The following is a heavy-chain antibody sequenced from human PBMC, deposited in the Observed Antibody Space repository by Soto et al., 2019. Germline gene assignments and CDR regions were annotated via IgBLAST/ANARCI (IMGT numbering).Heavy chain of an antibody. CDR2: ISYDGSNK. CDR3: AKAARGSYPGGFDY. Sequence: QVQLVESGGGVVQPGRSLRLSCAASGFTFSSYGMHWVRQAPGKGLEWVAVISYDGSNKYYADSVKGRFTISRDNSKNTLDLQMNSLRAEDTAVYYCAKAARGSYPGGFDYWGQGTLVTVSS. J-gene: IGHJ4*02. D-gene: IGHD1-26*01. CDR1: GFTFSSYG. V-gene: IGHV3-30*18.